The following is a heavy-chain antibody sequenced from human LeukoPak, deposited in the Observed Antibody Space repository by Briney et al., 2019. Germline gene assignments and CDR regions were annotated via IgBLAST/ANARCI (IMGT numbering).Heavy chain of an antibody. Sequence: KSGGSLRLSCAASGFTFSNYGMHWVRQAPGKGLVWVSRIYYDGSTKYYADSVKGRFTISRDNVKNTLYLQMNSLRAEDTAVYYCARDFRGPLCDGDCYSSWYFDLWGRGTLVSVSS. D-gene: IGHD2-21*02. CDR2: IYYDGSTK. V-gene: IGHV3-74*01. J-gene: IGHJ2*01. CDR1: GFTFSNYG. CDR3: ARDFRGPLCDGDCYSSWYFDL.